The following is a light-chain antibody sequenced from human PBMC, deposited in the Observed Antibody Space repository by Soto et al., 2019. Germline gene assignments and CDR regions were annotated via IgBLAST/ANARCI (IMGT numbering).Light chain of an antibody. Sequence: EIVMTQSPATLSVSPGERVTLSCRARQSVSSNLAWYQQKPGQAPRLLIYGASTRATGIPARFSGSGSGTEFTLTISSLQSEDFAVYYCQQSNNWPLTFGGGTKVEIK. CDR3: QQSNNWPLT. J-gene: IGKJ4*01. CDR2: GAS. CDR1: QSVSSN. V-gene: IGKV3-15*01.